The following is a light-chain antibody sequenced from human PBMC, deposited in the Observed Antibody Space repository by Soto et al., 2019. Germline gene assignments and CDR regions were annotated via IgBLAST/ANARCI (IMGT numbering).Light chain of an antibody. CDR2: GAS. J-gene: IGKJ5*01. CDR3: QQYYNWHPIT. Sequence: DMGLTQSPATLSVSPVDRATLSCLARQGVSSYLSWYQQKPREAPRLLIYGASTRATVIAARFSGSGSWTAYTLPTSSLQSEDFAVYYCQQYYNWHPITFGQGTRLEI. V-gene: IGKV3-15*01. CDR1: QGVSSY.